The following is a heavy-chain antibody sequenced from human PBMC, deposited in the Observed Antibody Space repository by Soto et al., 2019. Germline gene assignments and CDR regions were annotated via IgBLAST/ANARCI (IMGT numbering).Heavy chain of an antibody. J-gene: IGHJ4*02. CDR3: ARESFGVAPPTHRYFDY. CDR2: IYYSGST. D-gene: IGHD3-3*01. CDR1: GGSISSGGYY. Sequence: SETLSLTCTVSGGSISSGGYYWSWIRQHPGKGLEWIGYIYYSGSTYYNPSLKSRVTISVDTSKNQFSLKLSSVTAADTAVYYCARESFGVAPPTHRYFDYWGQGTLVTVSS. V-gene: IGHV4-31*03.